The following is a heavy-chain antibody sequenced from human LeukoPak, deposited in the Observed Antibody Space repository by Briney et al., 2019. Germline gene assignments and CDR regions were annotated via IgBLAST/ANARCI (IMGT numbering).Heavy chain of an antibody. CDR2: ISGSGGST. D-gene: IGHD6-19*01. CDR3: AKSTGIAVYYNMDV. Sequence: PGGSLRLSCAASGFTFISYAMSWVRQAPGKGLGWVSAISGSGGSTYYAASVKGRFTVSRDNSKNTLYLQMNSLRVEDTAAYYCAKSTGIAVYYNMDVWGQGTTVTVSS. CDR1: GFTFISYA. J-gene: IGHJ6*02. V-gene: IGHV3-23*01.